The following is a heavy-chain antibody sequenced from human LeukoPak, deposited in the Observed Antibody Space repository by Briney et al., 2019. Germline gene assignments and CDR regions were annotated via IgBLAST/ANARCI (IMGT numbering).Heavy chain of an antibody. CDR3: ARDSISHDAFDI. CDR1: GFTFSSYW. CDR2: INTDGSIT. Sequence: GGSLRLSCAASGFTFSSYWMHWVRQDPGKGLVWVSRINTDGSITTYADSVRGRFTISRDNAKNTLYLQMNSLRAEDTALYYCARDSISHDAFDIWGQGTMVTVSS. D-gene: IGHD2-2*01. V-gene: IGHV3-74*01. J-gene: IGHJ3*02.